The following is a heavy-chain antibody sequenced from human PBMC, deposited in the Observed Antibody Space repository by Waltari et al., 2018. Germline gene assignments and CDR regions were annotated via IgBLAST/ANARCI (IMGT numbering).Heavy chain of an antibody. CDR2: IKTDGSET. CDR3: AIGGVETSWYWRY. J-gene: IGHJ4*02. D-gene: IGHD6-13*01. CDR1: GASFSRTW. Sequence: EGQVVESGGGVVQPGGSLRLSWAACGASFSRTWMTWVRQAPGKGLEWVANIKTDGSETYYVDSVKGRFTISRDNTKNSLYLQMSSLRAEDTAVYYCAIGGVETSWYWRYWGQGTLVTVSS. V-gene: IGHV3-7*01.